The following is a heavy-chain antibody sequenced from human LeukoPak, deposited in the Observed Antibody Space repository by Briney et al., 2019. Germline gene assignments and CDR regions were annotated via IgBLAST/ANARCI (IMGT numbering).Heavy chain of an antibody. D-gene: IGHD1-26*01. J-gene: IGHJ4*02. CDR3: AKDLFGVGATIDY. CDR1: GFTFSTYN. Sequence: TGGSLRLSCAASGFTFSTYNMNWVRQAPGKGLEWVSYISSSSSTIYYADSVKGRFTISRDNSKNTLYLQMNSLRAEDTAVYYCAKDLFGVGATIDYWGQGTLVTVSS. CDR2: ISSSSSTI. V-gene: IGHV3-48*01.